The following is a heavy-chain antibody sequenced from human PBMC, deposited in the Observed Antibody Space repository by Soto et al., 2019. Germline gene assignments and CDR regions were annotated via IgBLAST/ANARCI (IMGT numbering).Heavy chain of an antibody. D-gene: IGHD6-25*01. CDR3: AKGHSDYQGDYNYYGMDV. CDR2: GTGAGGGT. V-gene: IGHV3-23*01. CDR1: GFPFSSYA. Sequence: GGSLRLSCAASGFPFSSYAISWVRQAPGRGLEWVAAGTGAGGGTYNLEAVKGRFTVSRDNSKKTVYLQLDGLRAEDTAVYYCAKGHSDYQGDYNYYGMDVWGPGTTVTVFS. J-gene: IGHJ6*02.